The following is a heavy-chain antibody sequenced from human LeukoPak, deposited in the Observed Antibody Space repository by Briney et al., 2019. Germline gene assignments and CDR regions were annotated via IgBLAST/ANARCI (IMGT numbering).Heavy chain of an antibody. CDR2: ISDAGGRT. CDR3: AKYPDRYFYSGTDV. J-gene: IGHJ6*02. CDR1: GFTFSSYA. Sequence: GGSLRLSCAASGFTFSSYAMSWVRQAPGKGLEWVSTISDAGGRTYYADSVKGRFTISRDNSKNTLYLQMNSLRAEDTAVYYCAKYPDRYFYSGTDVWGQGTTVTVSS. V-gene: IGHV3-23*01. D-gene: IGHD1-14*01.